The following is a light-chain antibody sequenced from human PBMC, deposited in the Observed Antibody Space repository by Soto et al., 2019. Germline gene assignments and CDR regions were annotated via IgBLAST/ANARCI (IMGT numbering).Light chain of an antibody. J-gene: IGKJ4*01. CDR1: QTISTW. CDR3: HQDNSYFPLA. Sequence: EMRVAESRRSVWEAVGGRVRVSCRVSQTISTWRAWYQQKPVKAPKLPVYAASTLQSGVATRFSGSGSGTEFALTFSSLQSDDVATYCFHQDNSYFPLAFCGGTKVDIK. V-gene: IGKV1-5*01. CDR2: AAS.